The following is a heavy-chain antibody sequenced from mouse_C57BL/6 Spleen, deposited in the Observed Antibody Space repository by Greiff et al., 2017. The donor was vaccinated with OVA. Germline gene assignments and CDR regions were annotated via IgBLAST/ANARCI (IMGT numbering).Heavy chain of an antibody. CDR1: GYTFTSYW. Sequence: QVQLQQPGAELVRPGTSVKLSCKASGYTFTSYWMHWVKQRPGQGLEWIGVIDPSDSYTNYNQKFKGKATLTVDTSSSTAYMQLSSLTSEDSAVYYCARDYYDFFAYWGQGTLVTVSA. V-gene: IGHV1-59*01. CDR2: IDPSDSYT. J-gene: IGHJ3*01. D-gene: IGHD2-4*01. CDR3: ARDYYDFFAY.